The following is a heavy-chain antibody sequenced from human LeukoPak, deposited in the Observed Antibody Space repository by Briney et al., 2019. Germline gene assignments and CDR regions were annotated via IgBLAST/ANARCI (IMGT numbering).Heavy chain of an antibody. CDR3: AREWYYDILTGYYRGYYFDY. V-gene: IGHV3-30*04. Sequence: GGSLRLSCAASGFTFSGSAMHWVRQAPGKGLEWVAVISYDGSNKYYADSVKGRFTISRDNSKNTLYLQMNSLRAEDTAVYYCAREWYYDILTGYYRGYYFDYWGQGTLVTVSS. D-gene: IGHD3-9*01. CDR1: GFTFSGSA. CDR2: ISYDGSNK. J-gene: IGHJ4*02.